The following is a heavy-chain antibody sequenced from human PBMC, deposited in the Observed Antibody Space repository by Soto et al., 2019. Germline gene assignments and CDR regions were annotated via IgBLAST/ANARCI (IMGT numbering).Heavy chain of an antibody. CDR3: ARGLVSGYGGVDAYYQYYYYMDV. CDR1: GGSFSGYY. Sequence: SETLSLTCAVYGGSFSGYYWSWIRQPPGKGLEWIGEINHSGSTNYNPSLKSRVTISVDTSKNQFSLKLSSVTAADTAVYYCARGLVSGYGGVDAYYQYYYYMDVWGKGTTVTVSS. V-gene: IGHV4-34*01. D-gene: IGHD5-12*01. CDR2: INHSGST. J-gene: IGHJ6*03.